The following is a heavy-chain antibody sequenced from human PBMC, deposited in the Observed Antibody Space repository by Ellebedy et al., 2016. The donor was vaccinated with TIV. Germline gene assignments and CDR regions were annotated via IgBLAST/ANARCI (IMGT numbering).Heavy chain of an antibody. CDR3: AREFSALWFGESLSGMDV. D-gene: IGHD3-10*01. Sequence: ASVKVSCKASGYTFNSYGISWVRQAPGQGLEWMGWISAYNGNTNYAQKLQGRVTMTTDTSTSTAYMELRSLRSDDTAVYYCAREFSALWFGESLSGMDVWGQGTTVTVSS. CDR1: GYTFNSYG. J-gene: IGHJ6*02. CDR2: ISAYNGNT. V-gene: IGHV1-18*01.